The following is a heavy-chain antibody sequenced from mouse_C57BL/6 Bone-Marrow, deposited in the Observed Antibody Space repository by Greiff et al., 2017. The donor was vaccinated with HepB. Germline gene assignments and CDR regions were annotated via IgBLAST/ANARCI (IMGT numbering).Heavy chain of an antibody. Sequence: QVQLQQSGAELVRPGTSVKMSCKASGYTFTNYWIGWAKQRPGHGLEWIGDIYPGGGYTNYNEKFKGTATLTADKSSSTAYMQFSSLTSEDSAIYYCAVFITTVVASFDDWGQGTTLTVSS. CDR1: GYTFTNYW. V-gene: IGHV1-63*01. CDR3: AVFITTVVASFDD. D-gene: IGHD1-1*01. J-gene: IGHJ2*01. CDR2: IYPGGGYT.